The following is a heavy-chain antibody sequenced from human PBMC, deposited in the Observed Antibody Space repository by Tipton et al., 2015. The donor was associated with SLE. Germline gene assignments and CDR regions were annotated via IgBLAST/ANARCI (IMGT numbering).Heavy chain of an antibody. CDR3: ARELDCSGGVCPFDY. CDR1: GGSFSGYY. CDR2: INHSGWT. V-gene: IGHV4-34*01. Sequence: GLVKPSETLSLTCAVYGGSFSGYYWSWIRQPPGKGLEWIGEINHSGWTNYNPSLKSRVTISVDTSKNQFSLKLSSVTAADTAVYYCARELDCSGGVCPFDYWGQGTLVTVSS. J-gene: IGHJ4*02. D-gene: IGHD2-8*02.